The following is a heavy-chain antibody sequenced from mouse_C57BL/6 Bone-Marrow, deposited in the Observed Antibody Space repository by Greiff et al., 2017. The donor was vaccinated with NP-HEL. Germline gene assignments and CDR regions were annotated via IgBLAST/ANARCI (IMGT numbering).Heavy chain of an antibody. V-gene: IGHV5-6*01. CDR3: ARHEDWDRGGNFDY. D-gene: IGHD4-1*01. Sequence: EVKLVESGGDLVKPGGSLKLSCAASGFTFSSYGMSWVRQTPDKRLEWVATISSGGSYTYYPDRVKGRFTISRDNAKNTLYLQMGSLKSEDTAMYYCARHEDWDRGGNFDYWGQGTTLTVSS. CDR2: ISSGGSYT. CDR1: GFTFSSYG. J-gene: IGHJ2*01.